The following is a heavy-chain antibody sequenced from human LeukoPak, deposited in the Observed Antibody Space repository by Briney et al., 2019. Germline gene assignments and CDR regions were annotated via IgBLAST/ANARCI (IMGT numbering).Heavy chain of an antibody. D-gene: IGHD3-3*01. V-gene: IGHV1-69*04. J-gene: IGHJ6*02. CDR3: ARGTSRITIFGVVINPHYYYYYGMDV. Sequence: SVKVSCKASGGTFSSYAISWVRQAPGQGLEWMGRIIPILGIANYAQKFQGRVTVTADKSTSTAYMELSSLRSEDTAVYYCARGTSRITIFGVVINPHYYYYYGMDVWGQGTTVTVSS. CDR2: IIPILGIA. CDR1: GGTFSSYA.